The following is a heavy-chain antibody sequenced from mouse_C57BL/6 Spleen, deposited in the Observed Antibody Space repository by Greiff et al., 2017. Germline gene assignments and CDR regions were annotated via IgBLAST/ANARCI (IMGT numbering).Heavy chain of an antibody. J-gene: IGHJ2*01. Sequence: VQLQQSGPELVKPGASVKISCKASGYTFTDYYMNWVKQSHGKSLEWIGDINPNNGGTSYNQKFKGKATLTVDKSSSTAYMELRSLTSEDSAVYYCARTVVNDYWGQGTTLTVSS. CDR2: INPNNGGT. D-gene: IGHD1-1*01. CDR1: GYTFTDYY. CDR3: ARTVVNDY. V-gene: IGHV1-26*01.